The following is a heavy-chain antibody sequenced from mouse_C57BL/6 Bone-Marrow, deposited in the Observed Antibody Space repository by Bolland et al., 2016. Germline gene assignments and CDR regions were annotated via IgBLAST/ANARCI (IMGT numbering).Heavy chain of an antibody. V-gene: IGHV5-2*01. CDR2: INSDGGST. J-gene: IGHJ3*01. CDR3: ASGNWEDY. D-gene: IGHD4-1*01. Sequence: AINSDGGSTYYPDTMERRFIISRDNTKKTLYLQMSSLRSEDTALYYCASGNWEDYWGQGTLV.